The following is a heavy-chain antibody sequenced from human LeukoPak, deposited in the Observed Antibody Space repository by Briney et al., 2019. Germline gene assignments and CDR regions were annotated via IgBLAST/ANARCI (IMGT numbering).Heavy chain of an antibody. J-gene: IGHJ5*02. Sequence: ASVKVSCKASGYTFTDYYIHWVRQAPGQGLEWMGWINPNSGGTNYAQKFQGRVTMTRDTSISTAYMELSRLRSDDTAVYYCARAPPITRGPFDPWGQGTLVTVSS. D-gene: IGHD3-10*01. CDR3: ARAPPITRGPFDP. CDR1: GYTFTDYY. V-gene: IGHV1-2*02. CDR2: INPNSGGT.